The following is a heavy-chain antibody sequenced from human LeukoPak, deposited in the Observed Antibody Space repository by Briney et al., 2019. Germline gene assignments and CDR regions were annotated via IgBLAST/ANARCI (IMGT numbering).Heavy chain of an antibody. CDR3: AQDLAWGAFDH. Sequence: GGSLRLSCAASGFTFRNYGMNWVRQAPGKGLEWVSGISPSGGGTYYADSVKGRFTISRDDSKNTLSLQMNSLRVEDTAVYYCAQDLAWGAFDHWGQGTLVTVSS. D-gene: IGHD7-27*01. CDR2: ISPSGGGT. CDR1: GFTFRNYG. V-gene: IGHV3-23*01. J-gene: IGHJ4*02.